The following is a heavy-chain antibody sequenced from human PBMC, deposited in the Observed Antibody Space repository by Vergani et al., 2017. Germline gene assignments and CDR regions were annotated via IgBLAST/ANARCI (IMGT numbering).Heavy chain of an antibody. CDR2: ISWNSGAV. J-gene: IGHJ4*02. CDR1: GITFWKFG. D-gene: IGHD4-11*01. V-gene: IGHV3-9*01. Sequence: EVDLVESGGGLAQPGGSLRLSCEASGITFWKFGMHWVRQGPGKGLEWVSGISWNSGAVDYVDSVKGRFTISRDNAKNSLYLQMNSLRAEDTAVYYCARDLGSTTVRETHFDYWGQGTLVTVSS. CDR3: ARDLGSTTVRETHFDY.